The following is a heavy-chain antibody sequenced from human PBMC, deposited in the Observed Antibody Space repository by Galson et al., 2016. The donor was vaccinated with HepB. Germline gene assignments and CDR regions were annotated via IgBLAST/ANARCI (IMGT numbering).Heavy chain of an antibody. D-gene: IGHD3-22*01. CDR1: GGSISPYY. J-gene: IGHJ4*02. CDR2: IYYSGST. V-gene: IGHV4-59*01. CDR3: ARVRNYYDSSGSYFFYFDY. Sequence: ETLSLTCTVSGGSISPYYWIWTRQPPGKGLQWIGYIYYSGSTNYNPSLKSRVTISVDTSKNQFSLKLSSVTAADAAVYYCARVRNYYDSSGSYFFYFDYWGQGTLVTVSS.